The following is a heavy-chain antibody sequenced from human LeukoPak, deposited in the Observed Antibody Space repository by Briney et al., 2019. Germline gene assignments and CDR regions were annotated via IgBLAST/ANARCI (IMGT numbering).Heavy chain of an antibody. J-gene: IGHJ5*02. CDR2: INHSGST. CDR3: ARVIIVVVPAAKRFDP. CDR1: GGSFSGYY. V-gene: IGHV4-34*01. Sequence: SETLSLTCAVYGGSFSGYYWSWIRQPPGKALEWIGEINHSGSTNYNPSLKSRVTISVDTSKNQFSLKLSSVTAADTAVYYCARVIIVVVPAAKRFDPWGQGTLVTVSS. D-gene: IGHD2-2*01.